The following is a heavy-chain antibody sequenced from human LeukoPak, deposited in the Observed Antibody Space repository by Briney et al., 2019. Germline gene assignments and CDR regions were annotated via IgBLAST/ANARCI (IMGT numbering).Heavy chain of an antibody. J-gene: IGHJ3*02. Sequence: GGSLRLSCAASGFTFSTYAMHRVRQAPGKGLEWVAVISYDGSNKYYADSVKGRFTISRDNSKNTLYLQMNSLRAEDTAVYYCAREEIAFDIRGQGTMVTVSS. CDR2: ISYDGSNK. CDR1: GFTFSTYA. CDR3: AREEIAFDI. V-gene: IGHV3-30-3*01.